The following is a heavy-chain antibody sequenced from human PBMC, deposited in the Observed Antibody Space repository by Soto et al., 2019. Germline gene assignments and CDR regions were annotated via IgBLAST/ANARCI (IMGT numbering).Heavy chain of an antibody. J-gene: IGHJ4*02. D-gene: IGHD2-2*01. Sequence: QVQLVQSGAEVKKPGSSVKVSCKASGGTFSSYAISWVRQAPGQGLEWMGGIISIFGTANYAQKFQGRVTITADESTSTAYMELSSLRSEDTAVYYCARSGPGRPVPAAMRYWGQGTLVTVSS. V-gene: IGHV1-69*12. CDR1: GGTFSSYA. CDR3: ARSGPGRPVPAAMRY. CDR2: IISIFGTA.